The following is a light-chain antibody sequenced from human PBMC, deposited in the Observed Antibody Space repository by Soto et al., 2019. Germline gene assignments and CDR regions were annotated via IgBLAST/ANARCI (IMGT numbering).Light chain of an antibody. Sequence: QSVLTQPASVSGSPGQSITISCTGTISDVGSYNYVSWYQQYPGKAPKLMIYDVSTRPSGISNRFSASKSGNTASLTISGLQAKDEADYYCCSYAGYSTLVFGGGTKLTVL. CDR2: DVS. V-gene: IGLV2-23*02. J-gene: IGLJ2*01. CDR1: ISDVGSYNY. CDR3: CSYAGYSTLV.